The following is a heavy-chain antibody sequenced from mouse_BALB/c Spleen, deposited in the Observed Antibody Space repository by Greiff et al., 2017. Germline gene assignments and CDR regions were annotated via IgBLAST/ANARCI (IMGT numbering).Heavy chain of an antibody. V-gene: IGHV3-1*02. D-gene: IGHD2-12*01. CDR1: GYSITSGYS. CDR3: AIFLSFFDY. Sequence: EVQLQQSGPDLVKPSQSLSLTCTVTGYSITSGYSWPWIRQFPGNKLEWMGYIHYSGSTNYNPSLQSRISITRDTSKNQFFLQLNSVTTEDTATYYCAIFLSFFDYWGQGTTLTVSS. CDR2: IHYSGST. J-gene: IGHJ2*01.